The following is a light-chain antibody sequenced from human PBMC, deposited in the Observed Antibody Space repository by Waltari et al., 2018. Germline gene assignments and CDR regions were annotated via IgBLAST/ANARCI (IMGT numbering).Light chain of an antibody. CDR1: SSHIGAGFD. CDR3: SSYTTSSAPGV. CDR2: GNN. J-gene: IGLJ1*01. Sequence: QSVLTQPPSLSGAPGQRVTMSCTGSSSHIGAGFDVHLYQHLPATAPKLLIFGNNNRPSGVPDRFSASKSGASASLTISGLQAEDEADYYCSSYTTSSAPGVFGTGTRVTVL. V-gene: IGLV1-40*01.